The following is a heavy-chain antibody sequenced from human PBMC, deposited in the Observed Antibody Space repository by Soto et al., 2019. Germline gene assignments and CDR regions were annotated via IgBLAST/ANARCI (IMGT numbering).Heavy chain of an antibody. CDR1: GYTFTSYG. Sequence: ASVKVSCKASGYTFTSYGISWVRQAPGQGLEWMGWISAYNGNTNYAQKLQGRVTMTTDTSTSTAYMELRSLRSDDTAVYYCAGGASGGRRYYYYYMDVWGKGTTVTASS. CDR3: AGGASGGRRYYYYYMDV. CDR2: ISAYNGNT. V-gene: IGHV1-18*01. D-gene: IGHD2-15*01. J-gene: IGHJ6*03.